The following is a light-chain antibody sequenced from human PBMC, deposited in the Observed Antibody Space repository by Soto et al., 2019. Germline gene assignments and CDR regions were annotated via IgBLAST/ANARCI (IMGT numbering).Light chain of an antibody. J-gene: IGKJ1*01. CDR1: QNISSY. CDR3: QQYNTYSRT. V-gene: IGKV3-11*01. Sequence: IVLTQSPATLSLSPGKRATLSCRASQNISSYLIWYQQKPGQAPRLLIYDVSNRATGIPARFSGSGSGTDFTLTISSLQPDDFATYFCQQYNTYSRTFGQGTKVDIK. CDR2: DVS.